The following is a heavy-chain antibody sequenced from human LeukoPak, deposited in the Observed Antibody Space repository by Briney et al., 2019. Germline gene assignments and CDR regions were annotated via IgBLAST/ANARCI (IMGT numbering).Heavy chain of an antibody. D-gene: IGHD1-14*01. Sequence: SETLSLTCAVYGGSFSGYYWSWIRQPPGKGLEWIGEINHSGSTNYNPSLKSRVTISVDTSKNQFSLKLNSVTAADTAVYYCARPGGVSGMDVWGKGTTVTVSS. V-gene: IGHV4-34*01. CDR3: ARPGGVSGMDV. J-gene: IGHJ6*04. CDR2: INHSGST. CDR1: GGSFSGYY.